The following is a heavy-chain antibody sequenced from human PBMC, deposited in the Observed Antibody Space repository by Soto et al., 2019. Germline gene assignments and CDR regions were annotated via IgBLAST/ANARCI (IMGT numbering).Heavy chain of an antibody. CDR3: ARERYYDSSAEGWFDP. Sequence: GASVKVSCKASGYTFTSYYMHWVRQAPGQGLEWMGIINPSGGSTSYAQKFQGRVTMTRDTSTSTVYMELSSLRSEDTAVYYCARERYYDSSAEGWFDPWGQGTLVTVSS. CDR2: INPSGGST. D-gene: IGHD3-22*01. V-gene: IGHV1-46*01. CDR1: GYTFTSYY. J-gene: IGHJ5*02.